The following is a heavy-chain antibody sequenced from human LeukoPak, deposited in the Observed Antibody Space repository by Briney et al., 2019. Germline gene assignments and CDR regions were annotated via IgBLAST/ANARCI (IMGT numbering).Heavy chain of an antibody. CDR1: GGSISSYY. CDR3: ARRNTYYYDSRLFQH. CDR2: IYTSGST. D-gene: IGHD3-22*01. Sequence: PSQTLSLTCTVSGGSISSYYWSWIRQPAGKGLEWIGRIYTSGSTDYNPSLKSRVTMSVDTSKNQFSLKLSSVTAADTAVYYCARRNTYYYDSRLFQHWGQGTLVTVSS. V-gene: IGHV4-4*07. J-gene: IGHJ1*01.